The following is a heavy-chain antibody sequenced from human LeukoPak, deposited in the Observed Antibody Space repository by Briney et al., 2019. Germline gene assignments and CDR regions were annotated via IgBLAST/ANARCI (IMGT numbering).Heavy chain of an antibody. Sequence: GRSLRLSCTASGFTFDNFAMHWVRQAPGKGLEWVAVIFYDGTIYYYADSVKGRFTISRDNPENMLYLQMNSLRPEDTGVYYCARAGNFDWLLPIDYWGQGTLVTVSS. CDR1: GFTFDNFA. CDR3: ARAGNFDWLLPIDY. CDR2: IFYDGTIY. J-gene: IGHJ4*02. V-gene: IGHV3-30*04. D-gene: IGHD3-9*01.